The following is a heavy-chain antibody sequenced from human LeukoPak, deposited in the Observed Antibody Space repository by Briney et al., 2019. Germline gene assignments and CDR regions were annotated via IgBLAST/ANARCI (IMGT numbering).Heavy chain of an antibody. Sequence: GGSLRLSCAASGFTFRNYGMSWVRQAPGKGLEWVSYISSSSSTIYYAHSVKGRFTISRDNDKNSLYLQMNSLRAEDTAVYYCASLYGSGPNWFDPWGQGTLVTVSS. J-gene: IGHJ5*02. D-gene: IGHD3-10*01. CDR1: GFTFRNYG. V-gene: IGHV3-48*01. CDR3: ASLYGSGPNWFDP. CDR2: ISSSSSTI.